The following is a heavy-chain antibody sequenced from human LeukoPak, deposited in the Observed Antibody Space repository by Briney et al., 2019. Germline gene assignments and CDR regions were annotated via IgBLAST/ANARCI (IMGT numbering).Heavy chain of an antibody. CDR2: ISGSGGGT. J-gene: IGHJ4*02. CDR1: GFTVSTSA. V-gene: IGHV3-23*01. D-gene: IGHD1-7*01. CDR3: AKDGKTRNWNYFQAKPVY. Sequence: GGSLRLSCAAAGFTVSTSAMSWVRQAPGKGLEWVSGISGSGGGTYYADSVKGRFSISRDISKNTLYLQMNTLRAEDTAIYYCAKDGKTRNWNYFQAKPVYWGQGTLVTVSS.